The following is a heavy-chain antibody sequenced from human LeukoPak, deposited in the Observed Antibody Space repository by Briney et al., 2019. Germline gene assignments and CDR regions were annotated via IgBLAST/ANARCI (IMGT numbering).Heavy chain of an antibody. CDR3: ARSRDGYNILDY. CDR1: GFTFSSYA. J-gene: IGHJ4*02. CDR2: ISGSGGST. V-gene: IGHV3-23*01. D-gene: IGHD5-24*01. Sequence: PGGSLRLSCAASGFTFSSYAMSWVRQAPGKGLEWVSAISGSGGSTYYADSVKGRFTISRDNSKNTLNLQMNSLRAEDTAVYYCARSRDGYNILDYWGQGTLVTVSS.